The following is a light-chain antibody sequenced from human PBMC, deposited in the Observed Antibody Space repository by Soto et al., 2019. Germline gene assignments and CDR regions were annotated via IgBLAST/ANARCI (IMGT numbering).Light chain of an antibody. J-gene: IGKJ4*01. V-gene: IGKV4-1*01. CDR3: QRYYGTPLT. CDR2: WAS. Sequence: DFVMTQSPDSLAVSLGERATISCKSSQSVLFGSNNYLAWYQQKSGQPPKLLINWASTRESGVPDRFSGSGSGTDFTLTISSLQAEDVAVYYCQRYYGTPLTFGGGTKVEIK. CDR1: QSVLFGSNNY.